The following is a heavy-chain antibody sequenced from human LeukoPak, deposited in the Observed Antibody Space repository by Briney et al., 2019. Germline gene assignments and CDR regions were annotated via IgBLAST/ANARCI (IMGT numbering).Heavy chain of an antibody. J-gene: IGHJ6*03. CDR1: GPSISSYY. D-gene: IGHD2-2*01. CDR3: ARHIQLLNFYYCMDV. Sequence: SETLSLTCTVSGPSISSYYWSWIRQSPKKGLEWIGYIHARGSTNFNPSLKSRVVMSVDTSKNQFSLKLSSVTAADTAVYYCARHIQLLNFYYCMDVWGKGTTVTVS. CDR2: IHARGST. V-gene: IGHV4-4*09.